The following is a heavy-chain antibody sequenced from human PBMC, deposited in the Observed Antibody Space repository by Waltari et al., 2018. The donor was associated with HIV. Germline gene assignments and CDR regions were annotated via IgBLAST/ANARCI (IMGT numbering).Heavy chain of an antibody. V-gene: IGHV1-69*11. D-gene: IGHD3-22*01. CDR1: GGTFTS. J-gene: IGHJ4*02. CDR2: IIPLLGRT. CDR3: ARDGDHSSSGYLAS. Sequence: QVQLLQSGAEVKKPGSSVKVSCKASGGTFTSWVRQAPGQGLLWLGGIIPLLGRTNYAQKFMGRVSITADEVTSTVYLELTSLSSEDTAVYFCARDGDHSSSGYLASWGQGALVTVSS.